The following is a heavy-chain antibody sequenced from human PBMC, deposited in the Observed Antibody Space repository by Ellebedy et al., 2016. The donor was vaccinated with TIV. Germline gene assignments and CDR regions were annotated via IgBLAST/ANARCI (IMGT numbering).Heavy chain of an antibody. CDR3: ARDSIDYYDDDDYYYFDS. D-gene: IGHD3-22*01. V-gene: IGHV3-21*01. J-gene: IGHJ4*01. CDR2: ISRIGTYS. CDR1: GFPFSDRR. Sequence: GESLKISCAASGFPFSDRRMSWVRQAPGRGLEWVSSISRIGTYSYYGESVKGRFTVSRDNANKSLFLQMNSLKSEDTAVYYCARDSIDYYDDDDYYYFDSWGQGTLVTVSS.